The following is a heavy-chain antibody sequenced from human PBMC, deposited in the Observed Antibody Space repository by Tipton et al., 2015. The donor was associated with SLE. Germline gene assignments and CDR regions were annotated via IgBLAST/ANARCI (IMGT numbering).Heavy chain of an antibody. CDR2: IYYSGST. D-gene: IGHD1-20*01. CDR1: GGSISSNNYY. CDR3: ARQGLKITGSMGGMDV. Sequence: TLSLTCTVSGGSISSNNYYWGWIRQPPGKGLEWIGSIYYSGSTYYNPSLKSRVTIYVDTSKNQFSLKLSSVTAADTAVYYCARQGLKITGSMGGMDVWGQGTTVTVSS. V-gene: IGHV4-39*01. J-gene: IGHJ6*02.